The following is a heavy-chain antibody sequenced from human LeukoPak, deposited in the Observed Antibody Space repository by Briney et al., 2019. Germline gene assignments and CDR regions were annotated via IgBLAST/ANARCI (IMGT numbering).Heavy chain of an antibody. CDR3: VRDLAISWYYY. D-gene: IGHD6-13*01. Sequence: SETLSLTCTVSGYSISSGYHWGWIRQSPGKGLEWIGSFFFGANTYYNPPLQSRVTISVDTSKNQSSLILSSVTAADTAVYYCVRDLAISWYYYWGQGTLVTVSS. CDR2: FFFGANT. J-gene: IGHJ4*02. V-gene: IGHV4-38-2*02. CDR1: GYSISSGYH.